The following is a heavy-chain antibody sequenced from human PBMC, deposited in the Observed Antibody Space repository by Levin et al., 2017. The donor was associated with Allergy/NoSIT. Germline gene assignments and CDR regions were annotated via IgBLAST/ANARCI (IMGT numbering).Heavy chain of an antibody. CDR1: GASISSYY. D-gene: IGHD5-12*01. CDR3: ATHAYRGFDWRVDS. Sequence: SETLSLTCTVSGASISSYYWSWIRQPPGKGLEWIGYIYYSGSTNYNPSLKSRVTISVDTSKNQFSLKVTSVTAADTALYYCATHAYRGFDWRVDSWGQGTLVTVSS. CDR2: IYYSGST. J-gene: IGHJ5*01. V-gene: IGHV4-59*01.